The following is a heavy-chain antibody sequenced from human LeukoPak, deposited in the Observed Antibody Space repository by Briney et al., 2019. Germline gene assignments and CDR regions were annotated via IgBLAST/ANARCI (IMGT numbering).Heavy chain of an antibody. J-gene: IGHJ4*02. CDR2: IIPILGIA. CDR3: ARDQADSSGYLFDY. Sequence: SVKVSCKASGGTFSSYTISWVRQAPGQGLEWMGRIIPILGIANCAQKFQGRVTITADKSTSTAYMELSSLRSEDTAVYYCARDQADSSGYLFDYWGQGTLVTVSS. V-gene: IGHV1-69*04. D-gene: IGHD3-22*01. CDR1: GGTFSSYT.